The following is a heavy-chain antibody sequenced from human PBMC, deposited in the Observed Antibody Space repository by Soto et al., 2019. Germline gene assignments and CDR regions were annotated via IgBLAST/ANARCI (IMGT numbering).Heavy chain of an antibody. J-gene: IGHJ4*02. D-gene: IGHD3-9*01. CDR1: GFSLTTSGVA. CDR3: TRSQYYDVLTGFDS. V-gene: IGHV2-5*02. CDR2: IYWDDDK. Sequence: QITLKESGPTLVKPTQTLTLTCTFSGFSLTTSGVAVGWIRQPPGKALEWLALIYWDDDKYYSPSLKSRLTITKDASKNQVVLTMTNMDPVDTATYYCTRSQYYDVLTGFDSWGQGTLVTVSS.